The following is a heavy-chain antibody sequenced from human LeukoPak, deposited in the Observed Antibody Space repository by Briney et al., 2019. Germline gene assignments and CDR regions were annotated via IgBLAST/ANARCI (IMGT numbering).Heavy chain of an antibody. CDR1: GYTFTSYY. D-gene: IGHD3-16*02. J-gene: IGHJ4*02. V-gene: IGHV1-46*01. Sequence: ASVKVSCKASGYTFTSYYMHWVRQAPGQGLEWMGIINPSGGSTSYAQKFQGRVTMTRDTSTSTVYMELSSLRSEDTAVYYCARVPPSYDYVWGSYRPLGHFDYWGLGTLVTVSS. CDR3: ARVPPSYDYVWGSYRPLGHFDY. CDR2: INPSGGST.